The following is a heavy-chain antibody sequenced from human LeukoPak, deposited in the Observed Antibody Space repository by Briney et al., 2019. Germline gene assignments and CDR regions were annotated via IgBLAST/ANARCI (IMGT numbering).Heavy chain of an antibody. CDR1: GFTFSSYW. V-gene: IGHV3-74*01. J-gene: IGHJ4*02. D-gene: IGHD5-18*01. CDR2: SNSDGSST. CDR3: ARDLDTAMEI. Sequence: GGSLRLSCAVSGFTFSSYWMHWVRKAPAKGMGWVSRSNSDGSSTSYADSANGRFTIYRDNAKNTLYLQMNTLRAEDTAVYYCARDLDTAMEIWGQGTLVTVSS.